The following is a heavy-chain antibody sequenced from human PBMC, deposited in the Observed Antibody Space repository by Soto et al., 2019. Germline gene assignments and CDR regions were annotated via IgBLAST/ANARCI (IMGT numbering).Heavy chain of an antibody. J-gene: IGHJ5*02. Sequence: QVRLIQSGTEVKKPGASVKVSCSLSGSALTELSLHWVRQAPGKGLEWMGCSDREDGETFYAQKFEGRLTITDDTSTNTAYMELRSLGSEDTAVYYCTRRNWFDPWGQGTLVAVSS. V-gene: IGHV1-24*01. CDR3: TRRNWFDP. CDR1: GSALTELS. CDR2: SDREDGET.